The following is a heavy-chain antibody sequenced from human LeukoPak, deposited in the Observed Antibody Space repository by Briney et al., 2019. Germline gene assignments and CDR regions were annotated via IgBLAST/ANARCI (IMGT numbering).Heavy chain of an antibody. V-gene: IGHV3-30*03. CDR1: GFTFSSYG. Sequence: GGSLRLSCAASGFTFSSYGMRWVRQAPGKGLEWVAVISYDGSNKYYADSVKGRFTISRDNSKNTLYLQMNSLRAEDTAVYYCAQGGADYYYYYGMDVWGQGTTVTVSS. D-gene: IGHD3-16*01. CDR3: AQGGADYYYYYGMDV. CDR2: ISYDGSNK. J-gene: IGHJ6*02.